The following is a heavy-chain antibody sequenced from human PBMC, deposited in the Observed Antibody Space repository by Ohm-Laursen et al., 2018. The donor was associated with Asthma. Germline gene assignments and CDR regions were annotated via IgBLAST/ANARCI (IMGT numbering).Heavy chain of an antibody. CDR3: AKDLPRYSSGWFYFQH. CDR1: GFTFSSYG. Sequence: SLRLSCAASGFTFSSYGMHWVRQAPGKGLEWVAVISYDGSNKYYADSVKGRFTISRDNSKNTLYLQMNSLRAEDTAVYYCAKDLPRYSSGWFYFQHWGQGTLVTVSS. J-gene: IGHJ1*01. V-gene: IGHV3-30*18. D-gene: IGHD6-19*01. CDR2: ISYDGSNK.